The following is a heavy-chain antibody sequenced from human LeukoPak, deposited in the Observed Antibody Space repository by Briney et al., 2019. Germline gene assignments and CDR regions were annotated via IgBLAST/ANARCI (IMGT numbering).Heavy chain of an antibody. D-gene: IGHD6-13*01. V-gene: IGHV3-74*01. CDR3: ARVGYTNTWYVDY. CDR2: INSDGSST. CDR1: GFTFSNYL. Sequence: PGGSLRLSCAASGFTFSNYLMHWVRQAPGKGLVWVSRINSDGSSTNYADSVKGRFTISRDNAKNTLYLQMNSLRAEDTAVYYCARVGYTNTWYVDYWGQETLVTVSS. J-gene: IGHJ4*02.